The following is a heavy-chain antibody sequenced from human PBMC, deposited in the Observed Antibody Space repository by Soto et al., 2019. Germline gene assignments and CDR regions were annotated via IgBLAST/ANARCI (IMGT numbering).Heavy chain of an antibody. CDR2: IKQDGSEK. CDR1: GFTFSSYW. V-gene: IGHV3-7*01. Sequence: GGSLRLSCAASGFTFSSYWMSWVRQAPGKGLEWVANIKQDGSEKYYVDSVKGRFTISRDNAKNSLYLQMNSLRAEDTAVYYCASPTPSWGSYRYISWGQGTLVTVSS. J-gene: IGHJ5*02. CDR3: ASPTPSWGSYRYIS. D-gene: IGHD3-16*02.